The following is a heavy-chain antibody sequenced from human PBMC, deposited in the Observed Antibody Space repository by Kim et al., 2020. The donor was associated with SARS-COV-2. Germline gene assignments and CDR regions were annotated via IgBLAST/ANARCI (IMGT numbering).Heavy chain of an antibody. D-gene: IGHD4-17*01. Sequence: DSVKGRFTISRDNSKNSLYLQMNSLRTEDTALYYCAKNPFDYGDYAYFDYWGQGTLVTVSS. CDR3: AKNPFDYGDYAYFDY. J-gene: IGHJ4*02. V-gene: IGHV3-43*01.